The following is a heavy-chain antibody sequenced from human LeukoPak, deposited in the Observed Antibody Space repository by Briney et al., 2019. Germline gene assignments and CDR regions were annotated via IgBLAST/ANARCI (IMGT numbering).Heavy chain of an antibody. J-gene: IGHJ4*02. Sequence: GGSLRLSCAASGFTFSSYAMNWVRQAPGKGLEYVSAISTKGDITYYANSVKGRFSISRDNSKNTVYLQMGSLRAEDMAVYYCARFSLANDYWGQGTLVTVSS. V-gene: IGHV3-64*01. CDR2: ISTKGDIT. CDR3: ARFSLANDY. CDR1: GFTFSSYA.